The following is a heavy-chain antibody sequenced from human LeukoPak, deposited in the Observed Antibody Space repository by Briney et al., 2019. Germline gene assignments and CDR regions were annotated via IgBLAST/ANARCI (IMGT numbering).Heavy chain of an antibody. Sequence: ASVKVSCKASGYTFTGYYMHWVRQAPGQGLEWMGWINPNSGGTNYAQKFQGRVTMTRDTSISTAYMELSRLRSDDTAVYYCARDDGDPYSSSPRGAFDIWGQGTMVTVSS. CDR1: GYTFTGYY. D-gene: IGHD6-13*01. J-gene: IGHJ3*02. CDR2: INPNSGGT. CDR3: ARDDGDPYSSSPRGAFDI. V-gene: IGHV1-2*02.